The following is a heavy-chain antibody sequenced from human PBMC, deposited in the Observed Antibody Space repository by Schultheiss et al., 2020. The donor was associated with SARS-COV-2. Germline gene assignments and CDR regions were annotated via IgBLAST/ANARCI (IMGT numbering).Heavy chain of an antibody. J-gene: IGHJ4*02. V-gene: IGHV5-51*01. CDR1: GYTFNTYW. Sequence: GGSLRLSCKGSGYTFNTYWIVWVRQMPGKGLEWMGIIFPGDSDTRYNPSFQGQVTISADKSISTAYLQWSRLKASDTAMYYCATHVSLRESFSFDYWGQGTLVTVSS. CDR3: ATHVSLRESFSFDY. CDR2: IFPGDSDT. D-gene: IGHD3-10*01.